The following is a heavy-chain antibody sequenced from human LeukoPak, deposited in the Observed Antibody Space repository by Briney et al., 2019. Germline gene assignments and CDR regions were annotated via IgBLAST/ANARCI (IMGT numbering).Heavy chain of an antibody. CDR1: GGSVNSYY. J-gene: IGHJ4*02. CDR2: IYYSGST. Sequence: SETLSLTCTVSGGSVNSYYWSWIRQPPGKGLEWIGSIYYSGSTYYNPSLKSRVTISVDTSKNQFSLKLSSVTAADTAVYYCASYDYVWGSYRYSTQNYFDYWGQGTLVTVSS. V-gene: IGHV4-59*05. D-gene: IGHD3-16*02. CDR3: ASYDYVWGSYRYSTQNYFDY.